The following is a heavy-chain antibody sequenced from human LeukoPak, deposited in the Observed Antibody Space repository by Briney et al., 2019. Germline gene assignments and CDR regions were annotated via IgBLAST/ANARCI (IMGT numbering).Heavy chain of an antibody. D-gene: IGHD3-3*01. CDR2: ISSRSSYI. J-gene: IGHJ4*02. Sequence: GGSLRLFCAASGFTFSSYSMNWVRQAPGKGLEWVSSISSRSSYIYYADSVKGRFTISRDNAKNSLYLQMNSLRAEDTAVYYCARDIPTYYDFWSGYQYYFDYCGQGTLATVSS. V-gene: IGHV3-21*01. CDR3: ARDIPTYYDFWSGYQYYFDY. CDR1: GFTFSSYS.